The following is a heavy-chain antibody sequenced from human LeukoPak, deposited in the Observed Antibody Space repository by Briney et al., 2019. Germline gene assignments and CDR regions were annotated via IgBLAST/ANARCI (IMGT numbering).Heavy chain of an antibody. J-gene: IGHJ5*02. CDR3: ARDWIIRTREDCFDP. V-gene: IGHV1-18*01. Sequence: EASVKVSCKSSGYTFTSYGISWVRQAPGQGLEWMGWVSGYNDDTNYAQKFQGRVTVTTDTSTNTAYMELRSLRSDDTAVYYCARDWIIRTREDCFDPWGQGTPVTVSS. D-gene: IGHD1-20*01. CDR2: VSGYNDDT. CDR1: GYTFTSYG.